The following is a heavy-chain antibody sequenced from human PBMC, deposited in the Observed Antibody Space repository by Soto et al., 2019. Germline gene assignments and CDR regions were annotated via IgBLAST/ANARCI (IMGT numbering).Heavy chain of an antibody. CDR1: GFTFTNYY. Sequence: GASVKVSCKASGFTFTNYYMHWVRQAPGQGLEWMGMINPIGGRTTYAQKFQGRVTMTRDTSTSTVYMELSSLRSDDTAVYYCARGREGGILPWGYSAYDYWGKGTLVTVSS. V-gene: IGHV1-46*01. CDR2: INPIGGRT. J-gene: IGHJ4*02. CDR3: ARGREGGILPWGYSAYDY. D-gene: IGHD5-12*01.